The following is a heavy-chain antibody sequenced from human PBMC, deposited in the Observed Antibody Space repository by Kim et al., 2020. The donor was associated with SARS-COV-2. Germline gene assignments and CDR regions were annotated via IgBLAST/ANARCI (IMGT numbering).Heavy chain of an antibody. CDR2: IKQDGSET. CDR1: GFTFSGSW. CDR3: ARGRGIDY. Sequence: GGSLRLSCAASGFTFSGSWMNWVRQAPGKGLEWVASIKQDGSETFYVDSVKGRFTISRDNAKNSLYLQVNSLRAEDTAVYYCARGRGIDYWGQGSLVTVS. J-gene: IGHJ4*02. V-gene: IGHV3-7*01.